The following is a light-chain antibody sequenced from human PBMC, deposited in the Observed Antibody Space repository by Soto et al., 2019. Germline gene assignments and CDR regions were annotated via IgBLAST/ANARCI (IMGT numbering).Light chain of an antibody. CDR1: QSVSSN. J-gene: IGKJ4*01. V-gene: IGKV3D-15*01. CDR2: GAS. CDR3: QRYNNWALT. Sequence: EIVMTQSPATLSVSPGERATLSCRASQSVSSNLAWYQQKPGQAPRVLIYGASTRATGIPARFSGSGSGTAFTLPISSLQSEDFAVYYCQRYNNWALTFGGGTKVEIK.